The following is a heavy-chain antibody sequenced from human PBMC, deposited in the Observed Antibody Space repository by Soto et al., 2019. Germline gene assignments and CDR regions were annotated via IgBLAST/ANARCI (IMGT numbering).Heavy chain of an antibody. J-gene: IGHJ4*02. CDR3: AKNLWDYGDYGY. CDR2: IYSGGST. CDR1: GFTVSSNF. D-gene: IGHD4-17*01. V-gene: IGHV3-53*01. Sequence: EMQLVESGGGLIQPGGSLRLSCAASGFTVSSNFMSWVRQAPGKGLEWVSVIYSGGSTYYADSVKGRFTISRDNSKNTLYLQMNRLRAEDTAVYYCAKNLWDYGDYGYWGQGTLVTVSS.